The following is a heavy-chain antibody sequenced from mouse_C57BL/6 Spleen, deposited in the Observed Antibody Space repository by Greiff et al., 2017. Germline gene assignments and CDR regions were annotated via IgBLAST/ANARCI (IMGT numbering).Heavy chain of an antibody. CDR2: IDPPSGGT. CDR3: ARTGGDYWYFDV. Sequence: VQLQQPGAELVKPGASVKLSCKASGYTFTSYWMHWVKQRPGRGLEWIGRIDPPSGGTTYNEQFKSKATLTVDKPSSTAYMQLSSLTSEDSAVYYCARTGGDYWYFDVWGTGTTVTVSS. V-gene: IGHV1-72*01. J-gene: IGHJ1*03. CDR1: GYTFTSYW.